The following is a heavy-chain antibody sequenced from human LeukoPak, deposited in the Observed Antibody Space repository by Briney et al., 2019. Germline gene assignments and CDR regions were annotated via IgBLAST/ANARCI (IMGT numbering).Heavy chain of an antibody. CDR3: ARVPRYYDFWSGYYYGMDV. CDR2: IYYSGST. J-gene: IGHJ6*02. Sequence: PSETLSLTCTVSGGSISSYYWSWIRQPPGKGLEWIGYIYYSGSTNYNPSLKSRVTISVDTSKNQFSLKLSSVTAADTAVYYCARVPRYYDFWSGYYYGMDVWGRGTTVTVSS. CDR1: GGSISSYY. V-gene: IGHV4-59*01. D-gene: IGHD3-3*01.